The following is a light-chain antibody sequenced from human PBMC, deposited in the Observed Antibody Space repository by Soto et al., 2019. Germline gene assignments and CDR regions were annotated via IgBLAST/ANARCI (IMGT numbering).Light chain of an antibody. J-gene: IGKJ2*01. CDR1: ESINSW. V-gene: IGKV1-5*03. Sequence: DIQMTQSPSTLSASVGDTVTITCRASESINSWLAWHQQKPGKAPNLLIYKASSLESGVPSRFSGSGSGTEFTLTISSLQPDDFATYYCQHYNGDSRTFGQGTKLDIK. CDR3: QHYNGDSRT. CDR2: KAS.